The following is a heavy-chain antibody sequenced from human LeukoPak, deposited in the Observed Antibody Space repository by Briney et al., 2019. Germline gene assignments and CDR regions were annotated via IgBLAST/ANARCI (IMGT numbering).Heavy chain of an antibody. CDR1: GFSFSVYW. CDR2: IKTDGSIT. V-gene: IGHV3-74*01. J-gene: IGHJ6*03. Sequence: GGSLRLSCAASGFSFSVYWMHWVRQAPGKGPVWVSRIKTDGSITDYADFVKGRFTISRDNAKNTLYLQMNSLRAEDTAVYYCARGAVTGFYMDVWGIGTTVAIS. CDR3: ARGAVTGFYMDV. D-gene: IGHD4-17*01.